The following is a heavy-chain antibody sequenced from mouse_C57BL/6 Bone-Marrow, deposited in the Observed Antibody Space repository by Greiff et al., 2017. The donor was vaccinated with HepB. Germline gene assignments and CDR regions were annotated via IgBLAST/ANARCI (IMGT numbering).Heavy chain of an antibody. CDR1: GYTFTSYW. V-gene: IGHV1-72*01. Sequence: QVQLQQPGAELVKPGASVKLSCKASGYTFTSYWMHWVKQRPGRGLEWIGRIDPNSGGTKYNEKFKSKATLTVDKPSSTAYMQRSSLTSEDSAVYYCARHDYDGKGLFAYWGQGTLVTVSA. J-gene: IGHJ3*01. CDR3: ARHDYDGKGLFAY. D-gene: IGHD2-4*01. CDR2: IDPNSGGT.